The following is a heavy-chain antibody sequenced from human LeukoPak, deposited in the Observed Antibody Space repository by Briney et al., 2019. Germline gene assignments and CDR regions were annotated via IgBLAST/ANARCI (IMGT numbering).Heavy chain of an antibody. CDR2: ISGSHGST. J-gene: IGHJ5*02. CDR3: AKGTKFDP. V-gene: IGHV3-23*01. CDR1: GFTFSSYA. Sequence: SGESLRLSCAASGFTFSSYAMSWVRQAPGKGLDWVSSISGSHGSTYYADSVKGRFTISRDNSKNTLYLQMNSLRAEDTAVYYCAKGTKFDPWGQGTLVTVSS. D-gene: IGHD3-3*01.